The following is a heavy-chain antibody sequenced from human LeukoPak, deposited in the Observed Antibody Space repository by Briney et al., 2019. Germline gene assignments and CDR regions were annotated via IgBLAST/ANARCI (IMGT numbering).Heavy chain of an antibody. J-gene: IGHJ4*02. V-gene: IGHV3-23*01. CDR2: ISGSGGST. Sequence: PGGSLRLSCAAPGFTFSSYAMSWVRQAPGKGLEWVSAISGSGGSTYYADSVKGRFTISRDNSKNTLYLQMNSLRAEDTAVYYCAKAGYCSGGSCYGRYYFDYWGQGTLVTVSS. CDR3: AKAGYCSGGSCYGRYYFDY. D-gene: IGHD2-15*01. CDR1: GFTFSSYA.